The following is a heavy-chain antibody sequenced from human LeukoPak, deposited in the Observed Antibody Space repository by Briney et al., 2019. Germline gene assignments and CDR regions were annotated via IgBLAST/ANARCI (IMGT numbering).Heavy chain of an antibody. J-gene: IGHJ6*03. D-gene: IGHD5-18*01. Sequence: SETLSLTCIVSGGSIITNNYYWGWIRQPPGKGLEWIGTIYHSGTTYYDPSLRSRVTISVDTSNNQFSLKLTSVTAADTATYYCTQNIGGYRHVYYVDVWGKGTTVTVSS. CDR1: GGSIITNNYY. CDR2: IYHSGTT. V-gene: IGHV4-39*07. CDR3: TQNIGGYRHVYYVDV.